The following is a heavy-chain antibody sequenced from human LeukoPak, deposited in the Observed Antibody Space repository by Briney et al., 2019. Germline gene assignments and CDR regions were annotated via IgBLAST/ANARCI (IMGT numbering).Heavy chain of an antibody. Sequence: PGGSLRLSCAASGFSFSRYGMHWVRQAPGKGLEWVAVISYDGSNKYYADSVKGRFTISRDNSKNTLYLQMNSLRAEDTAVYYCARGRQQLRYWGQGTLVTVSS. J-gene: IGHJ4*02. D-gene: IGHD6-13*01. CDR3: ARGRQQLRY. CDR2: ISYDGSNK. V-gene: IGHV3-30*19. CDR1: GFSFSRYG.